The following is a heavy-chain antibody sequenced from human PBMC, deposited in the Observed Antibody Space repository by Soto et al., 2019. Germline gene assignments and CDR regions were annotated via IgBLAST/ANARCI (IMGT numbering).Heavy chain of an antibody. D-gene: IGHD3-9*01. CDR2: IHPNSGAT. Sequence: ASVKVSCKASGYTFAAYYIHWVRRAPGQGLEWMGWIHPNSGATNYAQKFQGWVTMTRDTSITTAYVELSRLRSDDTAVYYCARGADILTGPYDMDVWGQGTTVTVSS. CDR3: ARGADILTGPYDMDV. J-gene: IGHJ6*02. CDR1: GYTFAAYY. V-gene: IGHV1-2*04.